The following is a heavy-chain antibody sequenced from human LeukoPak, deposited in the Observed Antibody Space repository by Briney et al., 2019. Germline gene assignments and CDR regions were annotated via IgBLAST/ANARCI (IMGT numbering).Heavy chain of an antibody. J-gene: IGHJ4*02. CDR2: ISYDGSNK. V-gene: IGHV3-30*18. CDR1: GFTFSSYG. CDR3: AKDGHSGFDY. D-gene: IGHD3-10*01. Sequence: GGSLRLSCVVSGFTFSSYGMHWVRQAPGKGLEWVAVISYDGSNKYYADSVKGRFTISRDNSKNTLYLQMNSLRAEDTAVYYCAKDGHSGFDYWGQGTLVTVSS.